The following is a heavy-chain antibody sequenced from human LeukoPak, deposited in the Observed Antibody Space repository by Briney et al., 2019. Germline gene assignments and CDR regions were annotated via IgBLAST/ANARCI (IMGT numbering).Heavy chain of an antibody. CDR3: ARSGSYYHYYGMDV. V-gene: IGHV1-8*01. J-gene: IGHJ6*01. CDR1: GYTFTSYD. D-gene: IGHD1-26*01. CDR2: MNPNSGNT. Sequence: ASVKVSCKASGYTFTSYDINWVRQATGQGLEWMGWMNPNSGNTGYAQKFQGRVTMTRNTSISTAYMELSSLRSEDTAVYYCARSGSYYHYYGMDVWGPRDHGHRLL.